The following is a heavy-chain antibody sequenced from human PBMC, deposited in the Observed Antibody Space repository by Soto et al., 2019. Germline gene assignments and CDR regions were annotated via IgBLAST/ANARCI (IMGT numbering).Heavy chain of an antibody. D-gene: IGHD2-21*01. Sequence: WVGFIRSNAYGGTAEYDASVKGRFAISRDDSKSIAYLQMNSLKSDDTALYYCTRDLSPPSSCGGDCYGMDVWGQGTTVTVSS. J-gene: IGHJ6*02. V-gene: IGHV3-49*02. CDR2: IRSNAYGGTA. CDR3: TRDLSPPSSCGGDCYGMDV.